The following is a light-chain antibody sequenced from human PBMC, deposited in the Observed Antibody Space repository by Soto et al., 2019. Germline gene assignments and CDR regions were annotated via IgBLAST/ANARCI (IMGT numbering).Light chain of an antibody. Sequence: DIQMTQSPSSLSASVGDRVTITCRASQSISSSLNWYQQKQGKAPKLLIYAASSLQSGVPSRFRGRGSETDFTLTISSLQPEDFASYYCQHSYSAPYTFGQGTKLEIK. CDR1: QSISSS. V-gene: IGKV1-39*01. CDR3: QHSYSAPYT. J-gene: IGKJ2*01. CDR2: AAS.